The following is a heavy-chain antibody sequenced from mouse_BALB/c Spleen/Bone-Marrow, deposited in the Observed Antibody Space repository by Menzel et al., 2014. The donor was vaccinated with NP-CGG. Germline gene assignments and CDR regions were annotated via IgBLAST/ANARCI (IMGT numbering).Heavy chain of an antibody. D-gene: IGHD1-2*01. CDR3: ARGNGYHIAY. CDR1: GDSITSSY. J-gene: IGHJ2*01. V-gene: IGHV3-8*02. CDR2: ISYSGNA. Sequence: EVKLPESGPSLVKPSQTLSLTCSVTGDSITSSYWNWIRKFPGNKLEYMGYISYSGNAYYNPSLKSRISLTRDTSKNQYTLPLNPVTTEDTATYFCARGNGYHIAYWGQGTTLTVSS.